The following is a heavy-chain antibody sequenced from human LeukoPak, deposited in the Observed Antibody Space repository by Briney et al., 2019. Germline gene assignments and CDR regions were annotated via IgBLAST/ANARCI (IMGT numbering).Heavy chain of an antibody. V-gene: IGHV3-23*01. J-gene: IGHJ4*02. D-gene: IGHD6-19*01. CDR2: ISAGGENT. CDR1: GFTFTGYA. CDR3: ARDHSSGWYSDYFDY. Sequence: GGSLRLSCAASGFTFTGYAMSWVRQAPGKGLEWVSAISAGGENTDYADSVKGRFTISRDNSKNTLYLQMNSLRAEDTAVYYCARDHSSGWYSDYFDYWGQGTLVTVSS.